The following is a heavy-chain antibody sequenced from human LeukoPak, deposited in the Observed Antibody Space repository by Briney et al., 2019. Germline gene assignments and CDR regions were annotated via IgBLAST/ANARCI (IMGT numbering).Heavy chain of an antibody. CDR3: ARDFNYGDSSNYYMDV. V-gene: IGHV1-2*02. J-gene: IGHJ6*03. CDR2: INPYSGAT. CDR1: AYTFTGYY. Sequence: ASVKVSCKASAYTFTGYYMYWVRQAPGQRLEWMGWINPYSGATNYAQKFQGRVTMTRDTSISTAYMELSRLSSDDTAVYYCARDFNYGDSSNYYMDVWGKGTTVTVSS. D-gene: IGHD4-17*01.